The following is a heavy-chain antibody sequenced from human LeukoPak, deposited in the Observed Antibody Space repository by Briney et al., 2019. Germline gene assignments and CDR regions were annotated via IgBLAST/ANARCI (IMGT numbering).Heavy chain of an antibody. Sequence: SGPTLVNPTQTLTLTCTFSGFSLTTSGVGVGWIRQPPGKALEWLALIYWNDDRRYSPSLKTRLTITKDTSKNQVVFTMTNMDPVDTATYYCARIHRYGPAGYYGMDVWGQGTTVTVSS. CDR2: IYWNDDR. CDR1: GFSLTTSGVG. V-gene: IGHV2-5*01. J-gene: IGHJ6*02. D-gene: IGHD5-18*01. CDR3: ARIHRYGPAGYYGMDV.